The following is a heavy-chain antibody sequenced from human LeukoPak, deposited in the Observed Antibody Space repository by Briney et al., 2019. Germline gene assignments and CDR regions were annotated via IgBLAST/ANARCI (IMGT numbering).Heavy chain of an antibody. CDR2: ISGNGVNT. Sequence: GGSLRLSCVASGFTFSSYAMSWVRQAPGKGLEWVSAISGNGVNTYYADSVKGRFTISRDNSKNTLYVRMNSLRAEDTAVYYCAKEQRLYSSSPFDYWGQGTLVTVSS. V-gene: IGHV3-23*01. CDR3: AKEQRLYSSSPFDY. J-gene: IGHJ4*02. D-gene: IGHD6-13*01. CDR1: GFTFSSYA.